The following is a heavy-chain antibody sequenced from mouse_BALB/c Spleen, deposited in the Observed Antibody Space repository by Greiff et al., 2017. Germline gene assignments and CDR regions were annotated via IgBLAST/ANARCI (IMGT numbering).Heavy chain of an antibody. V-gene: IGHV1S56*01. CDR1: GYTFTSYY. Sequence: VQLQQSGPELVKPGASVKMSCKASGYTFTSYYIHWVKQRPGQGLEWIGWIYPGDGSTKYNEKFKGKTTLTADKSSSTAYMLLSSLTSEDSAIYFCARGTGTGYFDYWGQGTTLTVSS. CDR2: IYPGDGST. J-gene: IGHJ2*01. CDR3: ARGTGTGYFDY. D-gene: IGHD4-1*01.